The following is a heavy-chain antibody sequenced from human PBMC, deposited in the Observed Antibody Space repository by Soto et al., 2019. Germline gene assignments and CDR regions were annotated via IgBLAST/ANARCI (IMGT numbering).Heavy chain of an antibody. CDR1: GFSISSNNW. Sequence: PSETLSLTCAVFGFSISSNNWWGWIRQPPGKGLEWIGDIYYSGSTRYNPSLKSRVTMSVDKARDQFSLTLNSVTAMDTAVYYCARKARKPAPFWNCGQRILVTVSS. J-gene: IGHJ4*02. V-gene: IGHV4-28*06. CDR2: IYYSGST. D-gene: IGHD3-3*01. CDR3: ARKARKPAPFWN.